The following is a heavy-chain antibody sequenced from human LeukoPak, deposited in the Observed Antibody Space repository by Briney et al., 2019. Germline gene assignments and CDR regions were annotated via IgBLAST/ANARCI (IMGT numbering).Heavy chain of an antibody. CDR2: IVVGSGNT. D-gene: IGHD6-19*01. CDR1: GFTFTSSA. V-gene: IGHV1-58*01. Sequence: VASVKVSCKASGFTFTSSAVQWVRQARGQRLEWIGWIVVGSGNTNYAQKFQERVTITRDMSTSTAYMELSSLRSEDTAVYYCATFTQWDSSGWTFRWGQGTLVTVSS. J-gene: IGHJ4*02. CDR3: ATFTQWDSSGWTFR.